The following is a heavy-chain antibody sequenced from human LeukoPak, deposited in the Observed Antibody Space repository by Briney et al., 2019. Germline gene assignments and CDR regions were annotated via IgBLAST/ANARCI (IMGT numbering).Heavy chain of an antibody. CDR1: GGSISSYY. CDR2: IYYSGST. Sequence: KPSETLSLTCTVSGGSISSYYWSWIRQPPGKGLEWIGYIYYSGSTNYNPSLKSRVTISVDTSKNQFSLKLSSVTAADTAVYYCARDQWGIAANTYYYYGMDVWGQGTTVTVSS. V-gene: IGHV4-59*01. J-gene: IGHJ6*02. D-gene: IGHD6-25*01. CDR3: ARDQWGIAANTYYYYGMDV.